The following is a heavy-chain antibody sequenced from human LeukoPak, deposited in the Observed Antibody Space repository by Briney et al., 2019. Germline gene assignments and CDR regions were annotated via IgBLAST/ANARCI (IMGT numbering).Heavy chain of an antibody. CDR3: ARVATTSSKWSLDY. D-gene: IGHD2-2*01. J-gene: IGHJ4*02. Sequence: GGSLRLSCAASGCTFSDYYMSWIRQAPGKGLEWVSYISSSGSTIYYADSVKGRFTISRDIAKSTLYLQMDSLRAEDTAVYYCARVATTSSKWSLDYWGQGTLVTVSS. CDR2: ISSSGSTI. CDR1: GCTFSDYY. V-gene: IGHV3-11*04.